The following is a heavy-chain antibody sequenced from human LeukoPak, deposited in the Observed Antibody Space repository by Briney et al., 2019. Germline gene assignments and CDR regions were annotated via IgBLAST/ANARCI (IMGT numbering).Heavy chain of an antibody. Sequence: SQTLSLTCAISGDSVSSNSVTWNWIRQSPSRGLEWLGRTYYRSTWYNDYAVSVRGRITVNPDTSKNQFSLHLNSVTPEDTAVYYCARRLTQYDCFDPWGQGILVTASS. D-gene: IGHD2-2*01. CDR2: TYYRSTWYN. CDR3: ARRLTQYDCFDP. J-gene: IGHJ5*02. V-gene: IGHV6-1*01. CDR1: GDSVSSNSVT.